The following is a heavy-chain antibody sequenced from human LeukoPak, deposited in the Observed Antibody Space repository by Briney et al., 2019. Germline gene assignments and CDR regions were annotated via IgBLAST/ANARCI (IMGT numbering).Heavy chain of an antibody. Sequence: PSQTLSLTCTVSGGSISSGSYYWSWIRQPAGKGLEWIGRIYNSGNTNYNPSLKSRVTISVDMSKNQFSLKLSSVTDADTAVYYCARDHYYYDSTGYYYLDYWGQGTLVTVSS. J-gene: IGHJ4*02. V-gene: IGHV4-61*02. CDR3: ARDHYYYDSTGYYYLDY. D-gene: IGHD3-22*01. CDR1: GGSISSGSYY. CDR2: IYNSGNT.